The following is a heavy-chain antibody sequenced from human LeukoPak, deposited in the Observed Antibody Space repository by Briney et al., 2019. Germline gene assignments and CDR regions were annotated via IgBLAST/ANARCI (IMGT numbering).Heavy chain of an antibody. J-gene: IGHJ6*02. CDR3: AAGNIVGANYYYYGMDV. CDR2: ISSSSSYI. V-gene: IGHV3-21*01. CDR1: GFTFSSYS. Sequence: GGSLRLSCAASGFTFSSYSMNCVRQAPGKGLEWVSSISSSSSYIYYADSVKGRFTISRDNAKNSLYLQMNSLRAEDTAVYYCAAGNIVGANYYYYGMDVWGQGTTVTVS. D-gene: IGHD1-26*01.